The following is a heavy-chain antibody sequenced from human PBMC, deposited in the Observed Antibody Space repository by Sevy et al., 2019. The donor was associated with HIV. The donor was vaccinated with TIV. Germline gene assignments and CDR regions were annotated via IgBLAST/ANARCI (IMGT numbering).Heavy chain of an antibody. CDR2: MRSKPFAGTT. V-gene: IGHV3-49*04. CDR1: GFTLGDYA. D-gene: IGHD5-18*01. J-gene: IGHJ4*02. Sequence: GGSLRLSCTTSGFTLGDYAMNWVRQAPGKGLEWFGFMRSKPFAGTTEYAASVKGRFTISTDDSEASAHLQMNSLRTEDTGVYYCIRGRLLGYTAMVPDYWGQGTLVTVSS. CDR3: IRGRLLGYTAMVPDY.